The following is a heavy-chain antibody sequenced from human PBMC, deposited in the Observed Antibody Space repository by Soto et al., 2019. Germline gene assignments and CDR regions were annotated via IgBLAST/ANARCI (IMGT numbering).Heavy chain of an antibody. D-gene: IGHD1-26*01. CDR2: ISYDGSNK. J-gene: IGHJ4*02. CDR3: AKAVYSGSYFDY. Sequence: QVQLVESGGGVVQPGRSLRLSCAASGFTFSSYGMHWVRQAPGKGLEWVAVISYDGSNKYYADSVKGRVTISRDNSKNTLYLQMNSLRAEDTAVYYCAKAVYSGSYFDYWGQGTLVTVSS. V-gene: IGHV3-30*18. CDR1: GFTFSSYG.